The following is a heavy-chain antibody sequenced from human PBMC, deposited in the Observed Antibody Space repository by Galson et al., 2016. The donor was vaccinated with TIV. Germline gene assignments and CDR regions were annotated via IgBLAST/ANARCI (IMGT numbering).Heavy chain of an antibody. CDR3: ATESVVLGEHFYHGMEL. V-gene: IGHV3-15*01. CDR2: IKTKMEGGAT. D-gene: IGHD2-15*01. Sequence: SLRLSCAVSGFTFSYAWMTWVRQAPGKGLEWVGRIKTKMEGGATDYAAVVKGSFTILRDDSKNMLYLQMKSLKTEDTGVYYCATESVVLGEHFYHGMELWGQGPTVVGSS. J-gene: IGHJ6*02. CDR1: GFTFSYAW.